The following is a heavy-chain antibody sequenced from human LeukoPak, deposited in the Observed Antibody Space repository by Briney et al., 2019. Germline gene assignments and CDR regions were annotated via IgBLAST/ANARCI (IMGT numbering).Heavy chain of an antibody. CDR1: GYTFTSYG. CDR3: ARDSSELLWFGDAFDI. Sequence: ASVKVSCKASGYTFTSYGISWVRQAPGQGLEWMGWISAYNGNTNYAQKLQGRVTMTTDTSTSTAYMEPRSLRSGDTAVYYCARDSSELLWFGDAFDIWGQGTMVTVSS. V-gene: IGHV1-18*01. D-gene: IGHD3-10*01. CDR2: ISAYNGNT. J-gene: IGHJ3*02.